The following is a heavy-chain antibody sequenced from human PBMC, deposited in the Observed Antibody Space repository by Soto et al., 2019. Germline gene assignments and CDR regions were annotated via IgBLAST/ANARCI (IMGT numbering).Heavy chain of an antibody. Sequence: GGSLRLSCAASGFTFSSYAMSWVRQAPGKGLEWVSAISGSGGSTYYADSVKGRFTISRDNSKNTLYLQMNSLRAEDTAVYYCAKDFKVVVGFYNWFDPWGQGTLVTVSS. CDR2: ISGSGGST. CDR3: AKDFKVVVGFYNWFDP. J-gene: IGHJ5*02. CDR1: GFTFSSYA. V-gene: IGHV3-23*01. D-gene: IGHD2-15*01.